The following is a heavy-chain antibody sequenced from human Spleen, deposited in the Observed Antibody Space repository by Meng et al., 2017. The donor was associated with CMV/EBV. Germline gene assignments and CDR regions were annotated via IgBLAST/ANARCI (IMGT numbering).Heavy chain of an antibody. CDR3: AREGGYSYGSNSYYSFGMDV. D-gene: IGHD5-18*01. CDR2: ISSGSSYI. Sequence: GGSLRLSCAASGFTFNTYPMNWVRQAPGKRLEWVSSISSGSSYIYYADSVKGRFTISRDNAKNSLYLQLSSLRAEDTAVYYCAREGGYSYGSNSYYSFGMDVWGQGTTVTVSS. CDR1: GFTFNTYP. V-gene: IGHV3-21*01. J-gene: IGHJ6*02.